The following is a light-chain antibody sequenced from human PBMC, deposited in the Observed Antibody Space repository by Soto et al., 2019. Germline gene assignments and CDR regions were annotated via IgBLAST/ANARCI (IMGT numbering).Light chain of an antibody. CDR3: QQYFSFPWT. CDR2: WAS. Sequence: DIVMTQSPDSLAVSLGERATINCKSRQRGLYSSNNKNYLAWYQQRPGQPPNLLIYWASTRESGVPDRFSGSGSGTDFTLTISSLQAEDVAIYYCQQYFSFPWTFGHGTKVEIK. J-gene: IGKJ1*01. V-gene: IGKV4-1*01. CDR1: QRGLYSSNNKNY.